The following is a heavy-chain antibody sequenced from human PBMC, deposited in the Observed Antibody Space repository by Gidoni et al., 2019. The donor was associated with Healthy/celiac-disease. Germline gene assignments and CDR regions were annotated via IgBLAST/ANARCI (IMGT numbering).Heavy chain of an antibody. CDR3: ARGYYYDSSGYYGDAFDI. D-gene: IGHD3-22*01. J-gene: IGHJ3*02. V-gene: IGHV4-38-2*01. CDR2: IYPSGST. CDR1: GSSISTGSY. Sequence: QLQLQESGPGLVKPSETLSLTCAVSGSSISTGSYVGGLRQPPGKGLEWIGSIYPSGSTYYNPSLKSRVTISVDTSKNQFSLKLSSVTAADTAVYYCARGYYYDSSGYYGDAFDIWGQGTMVTVSS.